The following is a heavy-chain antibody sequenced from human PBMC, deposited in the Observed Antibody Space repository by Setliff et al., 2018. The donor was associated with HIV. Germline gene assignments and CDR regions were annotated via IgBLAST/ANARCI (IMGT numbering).Heavy chain of an antibody. J-gene: IGHJ4*02. CDR2: IYYSGNT. D-gene: IGHD6-13*01. V-gene: IGHV4-39*01. CDR3: ARARGRIAAAGRPYFDY. Sequence: SETLSLTCTVSGGSISSTSYYWSWIRQPPGKGLEWIGSIYYSGNTYYNPSLKSRVTISVDTSKNQFSLKLSSVTAADTAVYYCARARGRIAAAGRPYFDYWGQGTLVTVSS. CDR1: GGSISSTSYY.